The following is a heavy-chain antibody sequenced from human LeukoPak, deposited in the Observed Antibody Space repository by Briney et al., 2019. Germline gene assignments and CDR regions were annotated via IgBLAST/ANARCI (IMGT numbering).Heavy chain of an antibody. J-gene: IGHJ4*02. D-gene: IGHD6-19*01. Sequence: PGRSLRLSCAASGFTFSSYAMHWVRQAPGKGLEWVAVISYDGSNKYYADSVKGRFTISRDNSKNTLYLQMNSLRAEDTAVYYCARDQGSGLRIFDYWGQGTLVTVSS. CDR1: GFTFSSYA. CDR2: ISYDGSNK. V-gene: IGHV3-30-3*01. CDR3: ARDQGSGLRIFDY.